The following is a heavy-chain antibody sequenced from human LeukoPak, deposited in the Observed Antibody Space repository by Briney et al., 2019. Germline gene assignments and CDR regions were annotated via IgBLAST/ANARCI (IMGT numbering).Heavy chain of an antibody. CDR1: GFTFSSYA. CDR3: AKDRGIAVAGTIFDY. Sequence: GGSLRLSCAASGFTFSSYAMSWVRQAPGKGLEWVSAISGSGGSTYYADSVKGRFTISRDNSKNTLYLQMNSLRAEDTAVYYRAKDRGIAVAGTIFDYWGQGTLVTVSS. J-gene: IGHJ4*02. CDR2: ISGSGGST. V-gene: IGHV3-23*01. D-gene: IGHD6-19*01.